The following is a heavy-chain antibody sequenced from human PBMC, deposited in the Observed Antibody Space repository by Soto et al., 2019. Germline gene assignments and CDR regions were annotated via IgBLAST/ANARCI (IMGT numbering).Heavy chain of an antibody. CDR3: SKGEMSTIRNSFDP. V-gene: IGHV3-23*01. J-gene: IGHJ5*02. CDR2: LSRSGGAT. D-gene: IGHD1-7*01. CDR1: GFNTRFYS. Sequence: GGSLRLSCTASGFNTRFYSMSWVRQTPGKWLEWVAALSRSGGATYYADSVRGRFTISRDASKDTLFLQMSNLRAEDTALYYCSKGEMSTIRNSFDPWGQGXLVTVHS.